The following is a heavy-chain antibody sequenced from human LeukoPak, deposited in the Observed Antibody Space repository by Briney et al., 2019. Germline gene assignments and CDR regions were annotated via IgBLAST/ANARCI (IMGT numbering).Heavy chain of an antibody. Sequence: SETLSLTCAVSGGSISSSSYYWGWIRQPPGKGLEWIGSVYYRGNTYYNPSLKSRVTTSVDTSKNQFSLKVSSMTAADTAVYYCARGNWKYGDFDRWGQGTLVTVSS. V-gene: IGHV4-39*07. CDR3: ARGNWKYGDFDR. CDR1: GGSISSSSYY. D-gene: IGHD1-7*01. J-gene: IGHJ4*02. CDR2: VYYRGNT.